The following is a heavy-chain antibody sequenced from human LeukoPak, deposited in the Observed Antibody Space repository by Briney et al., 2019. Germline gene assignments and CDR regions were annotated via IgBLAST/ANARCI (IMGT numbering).Heavy chain of an antibody. CDR2: IDRDGSSI. CDR3: ARETILGIGLSV. D-gene: IGHD3-3*01. CDR1: GFTLSSHW. Sequence: GGSLRLSCAASGFTLSSHWMDWVRQAPGKGLEWVSGIDRDGSSISYADSVKGRFTISRDNAKNTLYLQMNSLSAEDTAVYYCARETILGIGLSVWGQGTLVTVSS. V-gene: IGHV3-74*01. J-gene: IGHJ4*02.